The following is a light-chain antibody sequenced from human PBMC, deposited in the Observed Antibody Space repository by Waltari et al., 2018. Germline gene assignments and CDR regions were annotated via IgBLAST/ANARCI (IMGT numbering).Light chain of an antibody. V-gene: IGLV1-44*01. CDR1: SSNIGSNT. CDR2: STN. CDR3: AAWDDSLNGLYV. Sequence: QSVLTQPPSASGTPGQRVTISCSGSSSNIGSNTVTWYQQLPGTAPKLLIYSTNQRPSGVPDRFSGSKSGTSASLAISGLQSEDEADYYCAAWDDSLNGLYVFGTGTKVTVL. J-gene: IGLJ1*01.